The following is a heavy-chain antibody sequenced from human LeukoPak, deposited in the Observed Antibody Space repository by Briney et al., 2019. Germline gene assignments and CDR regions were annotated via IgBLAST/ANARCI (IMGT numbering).Heavy chain of an antibody. D-gene: IGHD2-2*01. CDR1: GYSFSSYW. CDR2: IYPGDSDT. CDR3: VRGYCSISTCRRLDY. Sequence: GESLKISCKGSGYSFSSYWIAWVRQMPGEGLEWIGFIYPGDSDTRYSPSFQGQVTISADKSITTAYLQWSSLKASDTAMYYCVRGYCSISTCRRLDYWGQGTLVTVSS. J-gene: IGHJ4*02. V-gene: IGHV5-51*01.